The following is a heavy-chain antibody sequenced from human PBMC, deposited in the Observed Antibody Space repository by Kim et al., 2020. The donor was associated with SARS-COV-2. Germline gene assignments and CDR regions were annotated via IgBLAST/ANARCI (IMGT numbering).Heavy chain of an antibody. J-gene: IGHJ4*02. CDR2: RKT. D-gene: IGHD1-26*01. CDR3: ARKWELPDY. Sequence: RKTYYAEPVKSSFTISRDNSKKTLYLQMKSMRAEDTAVYYCARKWELPDYWGQGTLVTVSS. V-gene: IGHV3-30*03.